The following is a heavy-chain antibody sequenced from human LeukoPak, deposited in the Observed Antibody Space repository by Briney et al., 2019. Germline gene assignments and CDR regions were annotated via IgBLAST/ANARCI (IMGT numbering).Heavy chain of an antibody. CDR2: ISYDGSKK. D-gene: IGHD2-15*01. CDR1: GFSFSSYA. Sequence: PGGPLRLSCVASGFSFSSYAVHWVRQAPGKGLEWVTIISYDGSKKYYADSVKGRFTISRDNSKNTLYPQMNSLRPEDTAVYYCARGGCSGGSCYSPYYFYGMDVWGKGTTVTVSS. V-gene: IGHV3-30*04. J-gene: IGHJ6*04. CDR3: ARGGCSGGSCYSPYYFYGMDV.